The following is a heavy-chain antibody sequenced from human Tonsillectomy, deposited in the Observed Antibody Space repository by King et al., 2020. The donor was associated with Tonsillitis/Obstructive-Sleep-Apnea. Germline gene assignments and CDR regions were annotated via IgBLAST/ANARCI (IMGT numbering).Heavy chain of an antibody. CDR1: GYTFTGYY. D-gene: IGHD2-2*01. CDR2: INPNSGGT. Sequence: VQLVESGAEVKKPGASVKVSCKASGYTFTGYYMHWVRQAPGHGLEWMGWINPNSGGTNYAQKFQGWVTMTRDTSISTAYMELSRLRSDDTAVYYCARGHSNIVVVPAALKMDYWGQGTLVTVSS. J-gene: IGHJ4*02. CDR3: ARGHSNIVVVPAALKMDY. V-gene: IGHV1-2*04.